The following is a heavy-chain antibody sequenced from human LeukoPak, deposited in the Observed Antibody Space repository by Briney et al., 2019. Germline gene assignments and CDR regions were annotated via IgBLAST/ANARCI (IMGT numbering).Heavy chain of an antibody. J-gene: IGHJ4*02. CDR1: SGSISSFY. CDR3: ARSSVLWFGELGRDYYFDY. D-gene: IGHD3-10*01. Sequence: PETLSLTCTVYSGSISSFYWSWIRHPPREGLEWIGYIYYSGSTNYNHSLKSRVTISVDTSKNQFSLKLSSVTAADTAVYYCARSSVLWFGELGRDYYFDYWGQGTLVTVSS. V-gene: IGHV4-59*01. CDR2: IYYSGST.